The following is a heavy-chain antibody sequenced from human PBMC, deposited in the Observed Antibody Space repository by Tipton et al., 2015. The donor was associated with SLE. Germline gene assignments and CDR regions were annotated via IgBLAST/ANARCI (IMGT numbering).Heavy chain of an antibody. Sequence: TLSLTSTVSGGSISSSNYYWGWIRQPPGKGLEWIGSIYYSGSTYYNPSLKSRVTISVDTSKNQFSLKLNSVTAADTAVYYCARSQRDIVVVPAAAFDYWGQGTLVTVSS. D-gene: IGHD2-2*01. CDR3: ARSQRDIVVVPAAAFDY. V-gene: IGHV4-39*07. CDR2: IYYSGST. CDR1: GGSISSSNYY. J-gene: IGHJ4*02.